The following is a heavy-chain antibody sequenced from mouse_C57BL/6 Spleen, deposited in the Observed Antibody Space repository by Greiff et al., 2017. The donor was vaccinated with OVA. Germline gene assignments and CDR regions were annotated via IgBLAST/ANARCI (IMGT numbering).Heavy chain of an antibody. V-gene: IGHV5-12*01. Sequence: EVKLMESGGGLVQPGGSLKLSCAASGFTFSDYYMYWVRQTPEKRLEWVAYISNGGGSTYYPDTVKGRFTISRDNAKNTLYLQMSRLKSEDTAMYYCARRYDDGEGYYFDYWGQGTTLTVSS. J-gene: IGHJ2*01. D-gene: IGHD2-12*01. CDR2: ISNGGGST. CDR3: ARRYDDGEGYYFDY. CDR1: GFTFSDYY.